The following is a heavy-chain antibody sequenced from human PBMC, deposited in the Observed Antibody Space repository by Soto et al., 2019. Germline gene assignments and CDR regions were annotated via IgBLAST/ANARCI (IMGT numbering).Heavy chain of an antibody. V-gene: IGHV1-2*02. CDR3: TRSTQYSASLEFDF. D-gene: IGHD5-12*01. CDR1: GYTFTDYL. Sequence: ASVKVSCKASGYTFTDYLIHWVRQAPGQGLEWMGWINPDNGGTVYAQKFQGRITMARDTPVSTVYMELSGLRSGDTAVYYCTRSTQYSASLEFDFWGQGTLVTVSS. CDR2: INPDNGGT. J-gene: IGHJ4*02.